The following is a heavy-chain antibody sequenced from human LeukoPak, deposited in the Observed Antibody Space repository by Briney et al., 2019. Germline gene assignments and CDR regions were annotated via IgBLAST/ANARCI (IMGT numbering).Heavy chain of an antibody. CDR3: ARCPDSSSWSKDSNWFDP. Sequence: SETLSLTSAVCGGSFRGYYWSWIRHPPRKGLEWIGEINHIGNTKYNPSIKSRVTISVDTSKNQFPLKLSSVTAADTAVYYCARCPDSSSWSKDSNWFDPWGQGTLVTVSS. V-gene: IGHV4-34*01. CDR1: GGSFRGYY. J-gene: IGHJ5*02. D-gene: IGHD6-13*01. CDR2: INHIGNT.